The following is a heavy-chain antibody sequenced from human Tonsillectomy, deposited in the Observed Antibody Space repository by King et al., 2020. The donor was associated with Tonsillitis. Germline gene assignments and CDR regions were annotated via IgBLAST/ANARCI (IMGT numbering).Heavy chain of an antibody. V-gene: IGHV3-9*01. CDR1: GFTFDDYA. CDR2: ISWNSDSI. Sequence: VQLVESGGGLVQPGRSLRLSCAASGFTFDDYAMHWVRQAPGKGLEWVSGISWNSDSIGSAASVKGRFTISRDNAKTSLYLQMNSLLAEQTALYYCAKAVPSSGWCGDTFDIWGQGTVVTVSS. J-gene: IGHJ3*02. D-gene: IGHD6-19*01. CDR3: AKAVPSSGWCGDTFDI.